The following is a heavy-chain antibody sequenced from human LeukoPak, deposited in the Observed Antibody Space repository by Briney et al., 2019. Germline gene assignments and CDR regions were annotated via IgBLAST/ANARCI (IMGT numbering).Heavy chain of an antibody. CDR1: GGSFSGYY. D-gene: IGHD3-3*01. CDR3: ARGLHTYYDFWSGYGYYMDV. CDR2: INHSGSI. Sequence: SETLSLTCAVYGGSFSGYYWSWIRQPPGKGLEWIGEINHSGSINYNPSLKSRLTISVDTSKNQFSLKLSSVTAADTAVYYCARGLHTYYDFWSGYGYYMDVWGKGTTVTVSS. V-gene: IGHV4-34*01. J-gene: IGHJ6*03.